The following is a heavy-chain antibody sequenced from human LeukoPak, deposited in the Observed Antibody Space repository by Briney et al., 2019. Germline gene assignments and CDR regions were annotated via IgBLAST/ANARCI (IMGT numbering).Heavy chain of an antibody. CDR1: GFTFSSYA. CDR2: ISYDGSNK. D-gene: IGHD3-3*01. V-gene: IGHV3-30-3*01. Sequence: PGRSLRLSCAASGFTFSSYAMHWVRQAPGKGLEWVAVISYDGSNKYYADSVKGRFTISRDNSKNTLYLQMNSLRAEDTAVYCCARGRPTGITIFGVVIQNWFDPWGQGTLVTVSS. J-gene: IGHJ5*02. CDR3: ARGRPTGITIFGVVIQNWFDP.